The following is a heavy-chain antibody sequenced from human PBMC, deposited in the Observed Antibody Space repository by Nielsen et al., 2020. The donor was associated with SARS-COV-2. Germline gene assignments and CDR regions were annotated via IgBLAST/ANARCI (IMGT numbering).Heavy chain of an antibody. Sequence: SETLSLTCTVSGGSISSGSYYWSWIRQVPEKGLEWIGYIYYTGITNYNPSLKGRVSISVDTSNNQVSLRLSSVTAADTAAYFCARHYYGSGIYYNIRWFDPWGQGTLAAVSS. CDR3: ARHYYGSGIYYNIRWFDP. D-gene: IGHD3-10*01. V-gene: IGHV4-61*01. CDR1: GGSISSGSYY. CDR2: IYYTGIT. J-gene: IGHJ5*02.